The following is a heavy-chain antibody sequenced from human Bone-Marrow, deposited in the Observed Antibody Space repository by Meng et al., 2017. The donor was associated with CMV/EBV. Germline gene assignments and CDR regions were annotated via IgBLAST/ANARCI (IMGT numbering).Heavy chain of an antibody. J-gene: IGHJ5*02. V-gene: IGHV4-34*13. Sequence: YSWSGTRQPPGKGLEWMGESNHSGSTNYNPSLKSRVTISVDTSKSLFSLKLGSVTAAYTAVYCWARIIRRMDIGVVPATHPEGWFDPWGQGTLVTVSS. CDR1: YS. CDR3: ARIIRRMDIGVVPATHPEGWFDP. D-gene: IGHD2-2*03. CDR2: SNHSGST.